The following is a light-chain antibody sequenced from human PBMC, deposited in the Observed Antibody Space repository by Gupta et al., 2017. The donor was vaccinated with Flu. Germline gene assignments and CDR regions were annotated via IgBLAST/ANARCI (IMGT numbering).Light chain of an antibody. CDR2: GAS. V-gene: IGKV3-20*01. CDR3: QHYGSSLMYT. CDR1: QSVSSSY. J-gene: IGKJ2*01. Sequence: DIVLTQSPGTLSLTPGERATLSCRASQSVSSSYLAWYQQKPGQAPRLLIYGASSRATGIPDRFSGAGSGTDFTLTITRREPEDFAVYYCQHYGSSLMYTFGQGTKVEIK.